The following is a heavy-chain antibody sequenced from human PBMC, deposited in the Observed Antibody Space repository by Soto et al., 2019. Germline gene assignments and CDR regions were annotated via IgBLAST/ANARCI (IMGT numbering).Heavy chain of an antibody. CDR3: ASRPPGSPCTSTSCPFDY. CDR1: GLSVSGSY. CDR2: IYSGGNT. D-gene: IGHD2-2*01. J-gene: IGHJ4*02. Sequence: EVQLVESGGDLVQPGGSLRLSCAASGLSVSGSYMSWVRQAPGKGLEWVSTIYSGGNTNHTDSVNGRFTTSRDNSRNTLYLQMNSLRVEDTAVYYCASRPPGSPCTSTSCPFDYWGQGALVTVSA. V-gene: IGHV3-53*04.